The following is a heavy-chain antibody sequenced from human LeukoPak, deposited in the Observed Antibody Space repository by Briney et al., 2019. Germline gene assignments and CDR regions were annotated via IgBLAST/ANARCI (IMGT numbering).Heavy chain of an antibody. J-gene: IGHJ4*02. D-gene: IGHD1-26*01. CDR1: GFTFINAW. CDR2: IKAKAHGGTT. V-gene: IGHV3-15*01. CDR3: TTDGVGIEGATFDY. Sequence: GGTLRLSCAASGFTFINAWMAWVRQAPGKGLEWVGRIKAKAHGGTTDYAAPVKGRFTISRDDSKNTLYLQMNSLKTEDTAVYYCTTDGVGIEGATFDYWGQGTLVTVSS.